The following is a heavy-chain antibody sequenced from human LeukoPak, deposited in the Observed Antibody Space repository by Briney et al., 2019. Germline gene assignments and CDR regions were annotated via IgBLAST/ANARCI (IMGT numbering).Heavy chain of an antibody. D-gene: IGHD1-26*01. CDR3: AKDATPHNGIWDNFDH. CDR2: VGGGIDI. J-gene: IGHJ4*02. CDR1: GFTFSVHG. Sequence: GGSPRLSCVASGFTFSVHGLTWVRQAPGEGLEWVSSVGGGIDIYYADSVKGRFTASRDDSMKTAYLQMNSLRAEDTAVYYCAKDATPHNGIWDNFDHWGQGTPVTVSS. V-gene: IGHV3-23*01.